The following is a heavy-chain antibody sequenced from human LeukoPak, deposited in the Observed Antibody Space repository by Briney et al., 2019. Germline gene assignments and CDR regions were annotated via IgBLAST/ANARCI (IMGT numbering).Heavy chain of an antibody. D-gene: IGHD2-15*01. Sequence: GGSLRLSCAASGFTFSSYAMHWVRQAPGKGLERVAVISYDGSNKYYADSVKGRFTISRDNSKNTLYLQMNSLRAEDTAVYYCARAGKYCSGGSCPYYYYGMDVWGQGTTVTVSS. CDR2: ISYDGSNK. J-gene: IGHJ6*02. CDR1: GFTFSSYA. CDR3: ARAGKYCSGGSCPYYYYGMDV. V-gene: IGHV3-30-3*01.